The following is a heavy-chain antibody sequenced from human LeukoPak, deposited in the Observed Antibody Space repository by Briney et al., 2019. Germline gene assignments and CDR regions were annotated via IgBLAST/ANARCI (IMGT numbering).Heavy chain of an antibody. J-gene: IGHJ4*02. Sequence: GGSQRLSCAASGFTFSSYSMNWVRQAPGKGLDWLSYISSSSSTIYYADSVKGRFTISRDNAKNSLYQQMNRLRDEDTSVYYCARDTPLGASYDYWGQGTLVTVSS. CDR2: ISSSSSTI. D-gene: IGHD2-2*01. CDR1: GFTFSSYS. V-gene: IGHV3-48*02. CDR3: ARDTPLGASYDY.